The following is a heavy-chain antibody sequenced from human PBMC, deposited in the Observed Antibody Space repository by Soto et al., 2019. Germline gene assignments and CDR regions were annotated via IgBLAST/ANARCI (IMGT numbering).Heavy chain of an antibody. V-gene: IGHV4-30-4*01. Sequence: SETLSLTCTVSGGSISSGDYYWSWIRQPPGKGLEWIGYIYYSGSTYYNPSLKSRVTISVDTSKNQFSLKLSSVTAADTAVYYCARQGYCSSTSCYNWFDPWGQGTLVTVSS. CDR1: GGSISSGDYY. CDR3: ARQGYCSSTSCYNWFDP. CDR2: IYYSGST. D-gene: IGHD2-2*01. J-gene: IGHJ5*02.